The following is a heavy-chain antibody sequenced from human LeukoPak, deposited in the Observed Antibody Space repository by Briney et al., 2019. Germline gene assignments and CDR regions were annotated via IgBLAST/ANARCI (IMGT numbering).Heavy chain of an antibody. V-gene: IGHV3-23*01. CDR2: ISGSGGST. Sequence: GGSLRLSCAASRFTFSSYAMSWVRQAPGRGLEWVSTISGSGGSTYYADSVKGRFTISRDNSKNTLYLQMNSLRAEDTAVYYCAKDEGRAAAGNFDYWGQGTLVTVSS. J-gene: IGHJ4*02. CDR1: RFTFSSYA. D-gene: IGHD6-13*01. CDR3: AKDEGRAAAGNFDY.